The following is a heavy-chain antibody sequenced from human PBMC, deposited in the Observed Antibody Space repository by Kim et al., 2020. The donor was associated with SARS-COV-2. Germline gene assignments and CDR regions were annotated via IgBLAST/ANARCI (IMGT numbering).Heavy chain of an antibody. CDR3: ARLKDSNYIGWFDS. Sequence: SETLSLTCTVSGGSISSGGYYWSWIRKHPGKGLEWIGYIYYSGSTYYNPSLKSRVTISVDTSKNQFSLKLSSVTAADTAVYYCARLKDSNYIGWFDSWGQGTLVTVSS. V-gene: IGHV4-31*03. D-gene: IGHD4-4*01. J-gene: IGHJ5*01. CDR2: IYYSGST. CDR1: GGSISSGGYY.